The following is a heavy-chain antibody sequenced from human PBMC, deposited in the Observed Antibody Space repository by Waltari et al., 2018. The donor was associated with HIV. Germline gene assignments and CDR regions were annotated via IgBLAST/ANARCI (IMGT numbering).Heavy chain of an antibody. CDR2: IDVEGSST. CDR1: GFTFSSYW. D-gene: IGHD3-16*01. V-gene: IGHV3-74*01. CDR3: ASLYNYVWGSPPPFDY. J-gene: IGHJ4*02. Sequence: EVQLVESGGGLVQPGGSLRLSCAASGFTFSSYWMHWVRQAPGKGLVWVSRIDVEGSSTNYADSVTGLFTISRDNAKNTLYLQMNSLRAEDTALYYCASLYNYVWGSPPPFDYWGQGTLVTVSS.